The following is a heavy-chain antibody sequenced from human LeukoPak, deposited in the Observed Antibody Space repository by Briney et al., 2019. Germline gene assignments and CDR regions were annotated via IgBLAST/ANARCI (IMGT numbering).Heavy chain of an antibody. Sequence: SETLSLTCTVSGGSISSSSYYWGWIRQPPGKGLEWIGSIYYSGSTYYNPSLKSRVTISVDTSKNQFSLKLSSVTAADTAVYYCARYSGSPYYFDYWGQGTLVTVSS. V-gene: IGHV4-39*01. J-gene: IGHJ4*02. CDR1: GGSISSSSYY. CDR3: ARYSGSPYYFDY. CDR2: IYYSGST. D-gene: IGHD1-26*01.